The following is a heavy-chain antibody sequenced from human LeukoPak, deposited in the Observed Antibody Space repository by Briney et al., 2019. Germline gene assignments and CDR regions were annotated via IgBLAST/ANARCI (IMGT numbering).Heavy chain of an antibody. CDR2: IYYSGST. J-gene: IGHJ3*02. D-gene: IGHD3-22*01. V-gene: IGHV4-59*01. CDR1: GGSISSYY. Sequence: PSETLSLTCTVSGGSISSYYWSWIRQPPGKGLEWIGYIYYSGSTNYSPSLKSRVTISVDTSKNQFSLKLSSVTAADTAVYYCARSTGGNYFDSSGYYYLNAFDIWGQGTMVTVSS. CDR3: ARSTGGNYFDSSGYYYLNAFDI.